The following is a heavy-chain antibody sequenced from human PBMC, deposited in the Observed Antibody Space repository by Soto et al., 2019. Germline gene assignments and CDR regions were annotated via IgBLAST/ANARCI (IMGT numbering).Heavy chain of an antibody. CDR1: GYTFSRYG. V-gene: IGHV1-18*04. CDR2: ISPYNGNT. J-gene: IGHJ4*02. CDR3: ASSPQQQPFDY. D-gene: IGHD6-13*01. Sequence: QVQLVQSGDEVKKPGASVKVSCKASGYTFSRYGISWVRQAPGQGLEWMGWISPYNGNTNYAQKLQVRFTMTTDTSTSTAYMELRSLRSDDTAVYYCASSPQQQPFDYWGQGTLVTVSS.